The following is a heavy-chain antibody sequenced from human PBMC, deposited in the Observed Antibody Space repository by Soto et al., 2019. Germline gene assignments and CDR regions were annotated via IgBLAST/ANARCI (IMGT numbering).Heavy chain of an antibody. D-gene: IGHD3-10*01. CDR1: GFSLSTSGVG. CDR3: AHRRSYGSGSYFDY. V-gene: IGHV2-5*02. J-gene: IGHJ4*02. Sequence: QITLKESGPTLVKPTQTLTLTCTFSGFSLSTSGVGVGWIRQPPGKALEWLALIYWDDDKRYSPSLKSRLTITKDTSKNQVVLTRTNMDPVDTATYYCAHRRSYGSGSYFDYWGQGTLVTVSS. CDR2: IYWDDDK.